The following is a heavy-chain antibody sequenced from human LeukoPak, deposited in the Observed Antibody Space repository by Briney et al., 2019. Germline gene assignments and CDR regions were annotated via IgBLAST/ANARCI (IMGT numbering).Heavy chain of an antibody. CDR2: ISYDGSNK. D-gene: IGHD6-13*01. Sequence: GGSLRLSCAASGFTFSSYGMHWVRQAPGKGLEWVAVISYDGSNKYYADSVKGRFTISRGNSKNTLYLQMNSLRAEDTAVYYCAKDIGQQLGFDHWGQGTLVTVSS. J-gene: IGHJ4*02. CDR1: GFTFSSYG. CDR3: AKDIGQQLGFDH. V-gene: IGHV3-30*18.